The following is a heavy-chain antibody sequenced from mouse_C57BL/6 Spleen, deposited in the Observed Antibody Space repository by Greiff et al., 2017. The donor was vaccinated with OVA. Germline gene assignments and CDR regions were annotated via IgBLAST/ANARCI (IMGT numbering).Heavy chain of an antibody. CDR1: GFTFSSYA. V-gene: IGHV5-9-1*02. CDR3: TSDLFDCCSFAY. CDR2: ISSGGDYI. D-gene: IGHD2-4*01. J-gene: IGHJ3*01. Sequence: EVKLVESGAGLVKPGGSLKLSCAASGFTFSSYAMSWVRQTPEKRLAWVAYISSGGDYIYYADTVKGRFTISRDTARNTLSLQMSSLKSEDTAMYYCTSDLFDCCSFAYWGQGTPVTVSA.